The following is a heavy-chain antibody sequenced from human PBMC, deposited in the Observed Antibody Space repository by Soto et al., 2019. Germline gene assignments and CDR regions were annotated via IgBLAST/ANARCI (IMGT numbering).Heavy chain of an antibody. CDR2: IYSGGST. V-gene: IGHV3-53*04. Sequence: EVQLVESGGGLVQPGGSLRLSCAASGFTVSSNYMSWVRQAPGKGLEWVSVIYSGGSTYYADSVKGRFTISRHNSKNTLYRQMNSLRAEDTAVYYCAREDSSVYARGDAFDIWGQGRMVTVSS. CDR3: AREDSSVYARGDAFDI. D-gene: IGHD3-22*01. J-gene: IGHJ3*02. CDR1: GFTVSSNY.